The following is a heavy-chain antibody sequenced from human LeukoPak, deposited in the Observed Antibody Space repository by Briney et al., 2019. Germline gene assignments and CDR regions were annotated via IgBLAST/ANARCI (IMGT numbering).Heavy chain of an antibody. CDR1: GDSISSSNYY. CDR2: IPYSGST. D-gene: IGHD3-10*01. V-gene: IGHV4-39*07. J-gene: IGHJ4*02. CDR3: ARCKDYYVSGSYYKTFDY. Sequence: SETLSLTCTVSGDSISSSNYYWAWIRQPPGKGLEWIGSIPYSGSTYYNPSLKSRVTMSVDTSKNQFSLKLSSVTAADTAVYYCARCKDYYVSGSYYKTFDYWGQGTLVTVSS.